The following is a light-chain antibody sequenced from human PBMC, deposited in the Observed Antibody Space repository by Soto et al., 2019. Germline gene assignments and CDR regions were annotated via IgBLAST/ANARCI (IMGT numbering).Light chain of an antibody. V-gene: IGKV3-15*01. Sequence: EIALTQSPATLSVSPGQRASLSCRASQSVSSNLAWYQQKPGQAPRLLIYGASTRATGIPARFSGSGSGTEFTLTISSLQSEDFAVYYCQQYNNWPLFGQGTKVDNK. CDR2: GAS. CDR3: QQYNNWPL. J-gene: IGKJ1*01. CDR1: QSVSSN.